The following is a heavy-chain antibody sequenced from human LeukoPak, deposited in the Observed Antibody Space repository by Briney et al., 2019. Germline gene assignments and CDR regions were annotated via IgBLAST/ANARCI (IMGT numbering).Heavy chain of an antibody. V-gene: IGHV5-51*01. CDR2: LYPADSDA. CDR3: ARLSPPVSHTLGYCSGGSCYPLYYGMDV. D-gene: IGHD2-15*01. CDR1: GYNFANYW. J-gene: IGHJ6*02. Sequence: GESLKISCKGSGYNFANYWIGWVRQMPGKGLEWMGLLYPADSDARYSPSFQGQVTISADKSITTAFLQWSSLKASDTAMYYCARLSPPVSHTLGYCSGGSCYPLYYGMDVWGQGTTVTVSS.